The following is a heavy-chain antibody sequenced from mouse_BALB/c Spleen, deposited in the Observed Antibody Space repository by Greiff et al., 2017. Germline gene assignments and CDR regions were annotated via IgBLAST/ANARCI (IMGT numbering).Heavy chain of an antibody. Sequence: VQLQQSGAELVRSGASVKLSCTASGFNIKDYYMHWVKQRPEQGLEWIGWIDPENGDTEYAPKFQGKATMTADTSSNTAYLQLSSLTSEDTAVYYCNYGSSPMDDWGQGTSVTVSS. CDR2: IDPENGDT. CDR1: GFNIKDYY. CDR3: NYGSSPMDD. J-gene: IGHJ4*01. D-gene: IGHD1-1*01. V-gene: IGHV14-4*02.